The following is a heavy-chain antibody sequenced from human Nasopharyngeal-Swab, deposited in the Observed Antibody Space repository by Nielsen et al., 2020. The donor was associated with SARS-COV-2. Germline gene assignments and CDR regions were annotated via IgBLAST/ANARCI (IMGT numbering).Heavy chain of an antibody. D-gene: IGHD6-13*01. J-gene: IGHJ5*02. CDR2: IYYSGST. Sequence: WIRQPPGKGLEWIGYIYYSGSTNYNPSLKSRVTISVDTSKNQFSLKLSSVTAADTAVYYCARDCCSWDGWFDPWGQGTLVTSPQ. V-gene: IGHV4-59*01. CDR3: ARDCCSWDGWFDP.